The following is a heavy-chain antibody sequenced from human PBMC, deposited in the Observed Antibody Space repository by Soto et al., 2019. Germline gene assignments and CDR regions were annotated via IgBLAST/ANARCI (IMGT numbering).Heavy chain of an antibody. V-gene: IGHV1-18*01. CDR1: GYTFTSYG. J-gene: IGHJ4*02. CDR3: AGVRAVPGSYYFDY. D-gene: IGHD6-13*01. Sequence: QVQLVQSGAEVKKPGASVKVSCKASGYTFTSYGWVRQAPGQGLEWMGWISGSNGNTNYAQKLKGRVTMTTDTATSTAYMELRSVRSDDKAVYYCAGVRAVPGSYYFDYGGQGTLVTVSS. CDR2: ISGSNGNT.